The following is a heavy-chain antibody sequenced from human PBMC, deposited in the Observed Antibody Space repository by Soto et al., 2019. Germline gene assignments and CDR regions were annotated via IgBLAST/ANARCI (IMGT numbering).Heavy chain of an antibody. Sequence: PSETLSLACTVSVGSVSSSSYYWGWILQPPGKGLEWIGSIYYSGSTYYNPSLKSRVTISVDTSKNQFSLKLSSVTAADTAVYYCASVAAAGTEFDYWGQGTLVTVSS. V-gene: IGHV4-39*01. D-gene: IGHD6-13*01. CDR1: VGSVSSSSYY. J-gene: IGHJ4*02. CDR2: IYYSGST. CDR3: ASVAAAGTEFDY.